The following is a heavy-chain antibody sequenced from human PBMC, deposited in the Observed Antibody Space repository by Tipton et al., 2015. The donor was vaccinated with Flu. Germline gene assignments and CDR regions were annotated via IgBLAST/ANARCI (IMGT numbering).Heavy chain of an antibody. V-gene: IGHV4-38-2*02. D-gene: IGHD2-2*01. CDR1: GYSITSGYY. CDR2: ISHTGTT. J-gene: IGHJ4*02. Sequence: GLVKPSESLSLTCAVSGYSITSGYYWGWIRQPPGKGLEWIGSISHTGTTNSNPSLKSRVTISVDTSKNHFSLKLTSVTAADTAVYYCARDRWEYASGFDSWGQGTLVTVSP. CDR3: ARDRWEYASGFDS.